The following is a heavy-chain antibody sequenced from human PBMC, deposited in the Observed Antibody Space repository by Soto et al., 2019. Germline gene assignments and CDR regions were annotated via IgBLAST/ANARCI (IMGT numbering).Heavy chain of an antibody. CDR1: GFTFSSYG. CDR3: ASSLYSSSHYFDY. Sequence: QVQLVESGGGVVQPGRSLRLSCAASGFTFSSYGMHWVRQAPGKGLEWVAVISYDGSNKYYADSVKGRFTISRDNAKNSLYLQMNSLRAEDTAVYYCASSLYSSSHYFDYWGQGTLVTVSS. V-gene: IGHV3-30*03. D-gene: IGHD6-6*01. CDR2: ISYDGSNK. J-gene: IGHJ4*02.